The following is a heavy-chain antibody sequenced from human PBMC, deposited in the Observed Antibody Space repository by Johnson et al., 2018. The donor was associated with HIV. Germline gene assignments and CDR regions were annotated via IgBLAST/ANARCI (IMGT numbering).Heavy chain of an antibody. Sequence: VQLVESGGGVVQPGGSLRLSCAASGFSFSTYWMHWVRRVPGKGLVWVSRIDTEGSGTTYADSVTGRFTISRDNAKNSLYLQMNSLRAEDTAVYYCARVFYRYSSSSTAAFGIWGQGTMVTVSS. V-gene: IGHV3-74*03. CDR2: IDTEGSGT. CDR3: ARVFYRYSSSSTAAFGI. CDR1: GFSFSTYW. D-gene: IGHD6-6*01. J-gene: IGHJ3*02.